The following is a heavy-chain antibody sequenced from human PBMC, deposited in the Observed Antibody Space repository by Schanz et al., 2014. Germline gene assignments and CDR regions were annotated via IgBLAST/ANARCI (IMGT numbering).Heavy chain of an antibody. Sequence: EVQLLESGGGVVQPGRSLRLSCAASGFTFSSYGMHWVRQAPGKGLEWVGRIKSKTDGETTDYAAPVKGRFSISRDDSQSTLYLQMNSLKIEDTAVYYCATASSPVREAGAGSSFHLWGQGTLVTVSP. D-gene: IGHD6-13*01. V-gene: IGHV3-15*01. CDR1: GFTFSSYG. J-gene: IGHJ5*02. CDR3: ATASSPVREAGAGSSFHL. CDR2: IKSKTDGETT.